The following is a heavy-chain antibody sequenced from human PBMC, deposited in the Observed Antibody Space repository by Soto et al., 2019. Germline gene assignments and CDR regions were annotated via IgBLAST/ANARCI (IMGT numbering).Heavy chain of an antibody. CDR3: ARDGGLVEIATMGDY. CDR1: GGTFASYA. D-gene: IGHD3-16*01. Sequence: QVQLVQSGAEVKKPGSSVKVSCKASGGTFASYAVSWVRQAPGQGLEGMGGIIPVFGSTNYAQNFQDRVTFTADESPGTVDMELTSLRSEDTAVYYCARDGGLVEIATMGDYWGQGTLVTVSS. CDR2: IIPVFGST. V-gene: IGHV1-69*01. J-gene: IGHJ4*02.